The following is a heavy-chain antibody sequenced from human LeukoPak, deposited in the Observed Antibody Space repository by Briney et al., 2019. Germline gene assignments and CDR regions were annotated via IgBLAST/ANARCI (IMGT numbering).Heavy chain of an antibody. J-gene: IGHJ4*02. V-gene: IGHV4-59*01. Sequence: NPSETLSLTCTVSGGPISSYQWSWIRQPPGKGLEYIGYIYYSGYTTYNPSLKSRVTISLDTSSNKFSLKLSSVTAADTAVYYCARGQVYFDYWGQGTLVTVSS. CDR3: ARGQVYFDY. CDR2: IYYSGYT. CDR1: GGPISSYQ.